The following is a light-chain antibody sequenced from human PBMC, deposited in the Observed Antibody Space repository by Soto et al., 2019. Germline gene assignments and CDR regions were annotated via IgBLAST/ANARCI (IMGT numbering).Light chain of an antibody. J-gene: IGLJ2*01. Sequence: QSALTQPASVSASPGQSITISCTGTSSDVGAYNFVSWYQQHPGKAPKLMIYEVSNRPSGVSNRFSGSKSGNTASLTISGLQAEDEADYYCSSYTIISTVVFGGGTKLTVL. V-gene: IGLV2-14*01. CDR1: SSDVGAYNF. CDR2: EVS. CDR3: SSYTIISTVV.